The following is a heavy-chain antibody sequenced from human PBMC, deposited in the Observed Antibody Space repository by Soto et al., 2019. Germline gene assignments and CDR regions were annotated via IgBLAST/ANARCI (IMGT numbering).Heavy chain of an antibody. J-gene: IGHJ4*02. D-gene: IGHD2-15*01. Sequence: QVQLLESGGGVVQPGRSLRLSCVASGFAFSNYGMHWVRQAPGKGPEWLAIISYDGTNKYYANSVEGRFTISRDNSEKPVFLQMDGLEAEDTAVYYCAQDPPEASWSPNYFDYWGQGTLVTVSS. CDR3: AQDPPEASWSPNYFDY. CDR2: ISYDGTNK. CDR1: GFAFSNYG. V-gene: IGHV3-30*18.